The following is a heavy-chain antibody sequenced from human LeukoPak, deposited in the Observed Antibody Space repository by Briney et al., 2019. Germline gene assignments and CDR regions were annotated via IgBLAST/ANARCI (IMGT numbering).Heavy chain of an antibody. V-gene: IGHV3-30-3*01. J-gene: IGHJ4*02. CDR3: ARGEAADRPIDY. D-gene: IGHD6-13*01. Sequence: PGRSLRLSCAASGFTFSSYAMRWVRQAPGKGLEWVAVISYDGSNKYYADSVKGRFTISRDNSKNTLYLQMNSLRAEDTAVYYCARGEAADRPIDYWGQGTLVTVSS. CDR1: GFTFSSYA. CDR2: ISYDGSNK.